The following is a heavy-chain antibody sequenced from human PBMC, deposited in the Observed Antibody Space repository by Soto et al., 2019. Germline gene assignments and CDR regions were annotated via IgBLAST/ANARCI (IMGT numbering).Heavy chain of an antibody. D-gene: IGHD2-2*01. V-gene: IGHV1-24*01. J-gene: IGHJ4*02. CDR2: FDPEDGET. Sequence: ASVKVACKVSGYTVTELSMHWVRQAPGKGLEWMGGFDPEDGETIYAQKFQGRVTMTEDTSTDTAYMELSSLRSEDTAVYYCATVLVVPAAINSYYFDYWGQGTLVTVSS. CDR1: GYTVTELS. CDR3: ATVLVVPAAINSYYFDY.